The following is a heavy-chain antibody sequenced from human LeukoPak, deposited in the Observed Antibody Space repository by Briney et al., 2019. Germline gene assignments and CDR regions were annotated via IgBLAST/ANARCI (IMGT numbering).Heavy chain of an antibody. J-gene: IGHJ4*02. CDR3: AGGTTLGFDY. Sequence: GGSLRLSCAASGFTVSRNCMSWVRQAPGEGLEWVSIIYSGGSTYYTDSVKGRFTISRDNSKNTLYLQMNSLRAEDTAVYYCAGGTTLGFDYWGQGTLVTVSS. CDR2: IYSGGST. D-gene: IGHD1-7*01. CDR1: GFTVSRNC. V-gene: IGHV3-66*02.